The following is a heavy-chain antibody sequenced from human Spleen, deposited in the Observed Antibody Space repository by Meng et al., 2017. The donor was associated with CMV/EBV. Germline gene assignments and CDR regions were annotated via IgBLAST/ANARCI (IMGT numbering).Heavy chain of an antibody. Sequence: GSLKISCAASQFTFRSYAMHWVPQAPGEGLEWVSLISGSGGSTNYADSAKGRFTVSRDNSKNTLFLQMGSLRDEDTAIYYCASTDFSSGPMGSWGQGALVTVSS. CDR3: ASTDFSSGPMGS. CDR2: ISGSGGST. J-gene: IGHJ5*02. V-gene: IGHV3-23*01. D-gene: IGHD3-3*01. CDR1: QFTFRSYA.